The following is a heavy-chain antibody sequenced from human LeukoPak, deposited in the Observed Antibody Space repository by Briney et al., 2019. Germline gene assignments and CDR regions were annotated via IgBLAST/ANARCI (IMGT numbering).Heavy chain of an antibody. D-gene: IGHD3-10*01. CDR1: GFTFDDYG. Sequence: GGSLRLSCAASGFTFDDYGMSWVRQAPGKGLEWVSGISWNSGSIGYADSVKGRFTISRDNAKNSLYLQMNSLRAEDTALYYCAKVASRGVISAFDIWGQGTMVTVSS. CDR3: AKVASRGVISAFDI. J-gene: IGHJ3*02. CDR2: ISWNSGSI. V-gene: IGHV3-9*01.